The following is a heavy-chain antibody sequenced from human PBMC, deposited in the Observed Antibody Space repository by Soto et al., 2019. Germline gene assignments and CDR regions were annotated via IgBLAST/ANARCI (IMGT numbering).Heavy chain of an antibody. V-gene: IGHV1-24*01. J-gene: IGHJ4*02. CDR2: SAPEQGEL. D-gene: IGHD1-26*01. CDR1: ENTLTELT. Sequence: ASVKVSCKVPENTLTELTIDWLRQAPGKGLEWMGHSAPEQGELVYPQKFQGRVSMTEDPSTDTAYMELTSLRLEDTAVYFCAADLKIVGTIGAFDFWGQGTLVTVSS. CDR3: AADLKIVGTIGAFDF.